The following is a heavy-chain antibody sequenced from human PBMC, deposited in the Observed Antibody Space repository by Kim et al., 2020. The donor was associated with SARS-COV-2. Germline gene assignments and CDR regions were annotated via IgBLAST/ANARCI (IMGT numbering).Heavy chain of an antibody. Sequence: GGSLRLSCAASGFTFSTYAMTWVRQAPGKGLEWVSGISDSGGSTYYADSVKGRFTISRESSKNTLYLQMNSLRAEDTAVYNCVKGGIERLAGNLYYFDYWGQGTLVTVSS. V-gene: IGHV3-23*01. CDR3: VKGGIERLAGNLYYFDY. CDR2: ISDSGGST. J-gene: IGHJ4*02. D-gene: IGHD1-7*01. CDR1: GFTFSTYA.